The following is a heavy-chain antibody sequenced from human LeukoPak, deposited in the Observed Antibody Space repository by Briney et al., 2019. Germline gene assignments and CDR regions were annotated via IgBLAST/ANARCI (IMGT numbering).Heavy chain of an antibody. Sequence: PSETLSLTCAVSGGSVSSPGYYWTWIRQHPGKGLEWIGYIYYSGSTYYNPSPKSRVTISLDTSKNQFSLKLNSVTAADTAVYFCARDHSDNDDSYNLFDIWGQGTMVTVSS. CDR1: GGSVSSPGYY. V-gene: IGHV4-31*11. D-gene: IGHD3-22*01. CDR2: IYYSGST. J-gene: IGHJ3*02. CDR3: ARDHSDNDDSYNLFDI.